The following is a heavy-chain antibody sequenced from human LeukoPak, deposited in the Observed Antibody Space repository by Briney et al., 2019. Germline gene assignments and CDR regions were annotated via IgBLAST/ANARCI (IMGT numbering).Heavy chain of an antibody. D-gene: IGHD5-24*01. CDR3: ARAWGRDGYNYAFDY. V-gene: IGHV1-46*01. J-gene: IGHJ4*02. CDR1: GYTFTSYY. Sequence: GASVKVSCKASGYTFTSYYMHWVRQAPGQGLEWMGIINPSGGSTSYAQKFQGRVTMTRDMSTSTVYMELSSLRSEDTAVYYCARAWGRDGYNYAFDYWGQGTLVTVSS. CDR2: INPSGGST.